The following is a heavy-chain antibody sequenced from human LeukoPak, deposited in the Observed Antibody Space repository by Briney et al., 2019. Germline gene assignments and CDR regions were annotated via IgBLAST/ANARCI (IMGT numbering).Heavy chain of an antibody. J-gene: IGHJ4*02. CDR3: ARDRGWRSGGYYLYYFDF. CDR2: IKGDGSEK. CDR1: GFTLSGYF. D-gene: IGHD3-22*01. Sequence: QAGGSLRLSCAASGFTLSGYFMSWVRQAPGEGLEWVASIKGDGSEKYYVDSVKGRFTISRDNAKNSLYLQMNSLRAEDTAVYFCARDRGWRSGGYYLYYFDFWGQGTLVTVSS. V-gene: IGHV3-7*01.